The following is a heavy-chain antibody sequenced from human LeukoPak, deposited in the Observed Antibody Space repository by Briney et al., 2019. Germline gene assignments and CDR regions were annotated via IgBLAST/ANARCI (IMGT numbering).Heavy chain of an antibody. D-gene: IGHD2-21*02. CDR2: TYFRSKWSY. V-gene: IGHV6-1*01. Sequence: NPSQTLSLTCAISGDSVSSDSSAWNWIRQSPSRGLEWLGRTYFRSKWSYDYALSVESRIFINPYKSKIPFSLHLNSVTPEDTAVYYCAREVDILMVTGVNFDYWGQGILVTVSS. J-gene: IGHJ4*02. CDR3: AREVDILMVTGVNFDY. CDR1: GDSVSSDSSA.